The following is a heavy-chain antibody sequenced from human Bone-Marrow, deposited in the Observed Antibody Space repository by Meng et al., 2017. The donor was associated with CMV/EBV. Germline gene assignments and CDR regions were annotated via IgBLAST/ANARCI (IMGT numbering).Heavy chain of an antibody. V-gene: IGHV4-39*07. Sequence: SETLSLTCTVSGGSISSSSYYWGWIRQPPGKGLEWIGSIYYSGSTYYNPSLKSRVTISVDTSKNQFSLKLSSVTAADPAVYYCARALIQLWYPWGQGTLVTVSS. CDR2: IYYSGST. D-gene: IGHD5-18*01. CDR3: ARALIQLWYP. J-gene: IGHJ5*02. CDR1: GGSISSSSYY.